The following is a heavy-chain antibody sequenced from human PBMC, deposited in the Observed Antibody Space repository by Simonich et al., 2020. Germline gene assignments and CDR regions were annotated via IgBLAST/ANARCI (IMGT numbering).Heavy chain of an antibody. CDR1: GFTFSSYA. J-gene: IGHJ5*02. Sequence: EVQLLESGGGLVQPGGSLRLSCAASGFTFSSYARRWVRQARVRGLEWVSAIRGRGGSTDSADSEKGRFPISRDNSKNTLYLQMNSLRAEDTAVYYCAKDSSLVGATDWFDPWGQGTLVTVSS. V-gene: IGHV3-23*01. CDR2: IRGRGGST. D-gene: IGHD1-26*01. CDR3: AKDSSLVGATDWFDP.